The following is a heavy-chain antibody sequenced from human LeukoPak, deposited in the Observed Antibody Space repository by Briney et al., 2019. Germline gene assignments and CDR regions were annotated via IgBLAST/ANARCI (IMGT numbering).Heavy chain of an antibody. CDR1: GGSISSSSYY. Sequence: WETLSLTCTVSGGSISSSSYYWGWIRQPPGKGLDWIGSIYYSGSTYYNPSLKSRVTISVDTSKNQFSLKLSSVTAADTAVYYCASPDSRNSGIDYWGQGTLVTVSS. D-gene: IGHD3-22*01. CDR3: ASPDSRNSGIDY. CDR2: IYYSGST. J-gene: IGHJ4*02. V-gene: IGHV4-39*01.